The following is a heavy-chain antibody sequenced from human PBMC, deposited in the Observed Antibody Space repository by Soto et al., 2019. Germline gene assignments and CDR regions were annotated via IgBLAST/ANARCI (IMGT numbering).Heavy chain of an antibody. CDR2: ISGSGGST. Sequence: GGSLRLSCAASGFTFSSYAMSWVRQAPGKGLEWVSAISGSGGSTYYADSVKGRFTISRDNSKNTLYLQMNSLRAEDTAVYYCAKVGLLYGSGSYYNYYYYYGMDVWGQGTTVTVSS. CDR3: AKVGLLYGSGSYYNYYYYYGMDV. D-gene: IGHD3-10*01. CDR1: GFTFSSYA. J-gene: IGHJ6*02. V-gene: IGHV3-23*01.